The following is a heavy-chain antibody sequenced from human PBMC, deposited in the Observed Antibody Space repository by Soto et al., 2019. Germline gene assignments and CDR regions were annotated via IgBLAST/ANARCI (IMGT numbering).Heavy chain of an antibody. V-gene: IGHV2-5*02. Sequence: QITLKESGPTLVKRTQTRTLTCTFSGFSLSDNGVGVGWIRQPPGKALEWLALIYWDDEKIYSPSLKTRLTITNDTSKNQVLLTMTNMDPVDTATYYCAHRLTWDAFDIWGQGTMVTVSS. D-gene: IGHD1-26*01. J-gene: IGHJ3*02. CDR1: GFSLSDNGVG. CDR3: AHRLTWDAFDI. CDR2: IYWDDEK.